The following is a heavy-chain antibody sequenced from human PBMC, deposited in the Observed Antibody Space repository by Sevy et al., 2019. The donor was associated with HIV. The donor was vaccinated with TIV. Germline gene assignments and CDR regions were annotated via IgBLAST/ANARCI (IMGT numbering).Heavy chain of an antibody. Sequence: GGSLRLSCAVSGFTFSSFAMGWVRQAPGKGLDWISVISGTGDHTYYADSVKGRFTISRDNSKNALFLQMNSLKAEDTAIFYCAKKMGEGSGMAFLVDYWGQGTLVTVSS. D-gene: IGHD2-8*01. J-gene: IGHJ4*02. V-gene: IGHV3-23*01. CDR1: GFTFSSFA. CDR2: ISGTGDHT. CDR3: AKKMGEGSGMAFLVDY.